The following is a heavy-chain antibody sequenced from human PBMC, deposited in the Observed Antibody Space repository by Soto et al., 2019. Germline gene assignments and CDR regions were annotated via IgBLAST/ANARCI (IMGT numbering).Heavy chain of an antibody. V-gene: IGHV3-11*06. D-gene: IGHD2-2*01. CDR1: GFTFSDYY. CDR2: ISSSSSYT. CDR3: ARGYCSSTSCDYYYYGMDV. Sequence: GASLRLSCAASGFTFSDYYMSWIRQAPGKGLEWDSYISSSSSYTNYADSVKGRFTISRDNAKNSLYLQMNSLRAEDTAVYYCARGYCSSTSCDYYYYGMDVWGQGTTVTVSS. J-gene: IGHJ6*02.